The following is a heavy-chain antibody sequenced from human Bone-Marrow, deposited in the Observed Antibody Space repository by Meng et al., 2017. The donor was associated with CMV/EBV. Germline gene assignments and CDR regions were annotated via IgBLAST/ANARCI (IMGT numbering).Heavy chain of an antibody. CDR3: AREDLVDGSGNYFDY. D-gene: IGHD3-10*01. V-gene: IGHV1-46*01. Sequence: ASVKVSCKASGYTFTGYYIHWVRQAPGQGLEWMGGIIPIFGTANYAQKFQGRVTMTSDTSTSTVYMELSSLRSEDTAMYYCAREDLVDGSGNYFDYWGQGTRVTGSS. CDR2: IIPIFGTA. J-gene: IGHJ4*02. CDR1: GYTFTGYY.